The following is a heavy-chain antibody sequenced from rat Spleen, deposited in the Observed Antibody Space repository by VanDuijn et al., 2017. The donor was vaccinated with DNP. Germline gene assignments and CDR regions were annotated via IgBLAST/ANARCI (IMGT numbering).Heavy chain of an antibody. J-gene: IGHJ2*01. CDR1: GFTFNKYG. V-gene: IGHV5-27*01. Sequence: EVQLVESGGGLVQPGRSLKLSCAASGFTFNKYGMAWVRQAPTKGLEWVACMSPTTRSSYYRDSVRGRFTVSRDDSTSTLYLQMNSLRSEDTATYYCATNNYFDYWGQGVMVTVSS. CDR3: ATNNYFDY. CDR2: MSPTTRSS.